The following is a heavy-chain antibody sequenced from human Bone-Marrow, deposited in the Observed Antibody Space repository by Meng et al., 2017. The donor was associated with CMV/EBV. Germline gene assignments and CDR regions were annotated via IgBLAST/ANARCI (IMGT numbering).Heavy chain of an antibody. CDR2: ISYDGSNK. CDR3: ARDMEIAVAGDY. V-gene: IGHV3-30-3*01. Sequence: GESLKISCAASGFTFSSYAMHWVRQAPGKGLEWVAVISYDGSNKYYADSVKGRFTISRDNSKNTLYLQMNSLRAEDTAVYYCARDMEIAVAGDYWGQGTLVTFSS. J-gene: IGHJ4*02. D-gene: IGHD6-19*01. CDR1: GFTFSSYA.